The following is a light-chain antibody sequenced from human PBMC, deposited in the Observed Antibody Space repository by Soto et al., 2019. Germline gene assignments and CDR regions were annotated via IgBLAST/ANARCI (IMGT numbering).Light chain of an antibody. CDR1: SGHSTYA. V-gene: IGLV4-69*01. J-gene: IGLJ2*01. CDR2: LNSDGSH. Sequence: QPVLTQSPSASASLGASVKLTCTLSSGHSTYAIAWHQQQPEKGPRYLMKLNSDGSHSKGDGIPDRFSGSSSGAERHLTISSLQSEDEADYYCQTCGTAIHDVVFGGGTKLTVL. CDR3: QTCGTAIHDVV.